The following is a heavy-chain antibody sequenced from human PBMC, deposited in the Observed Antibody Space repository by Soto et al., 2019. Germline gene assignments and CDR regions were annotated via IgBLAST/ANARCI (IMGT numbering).Heavy chain of an antibody. Sequence: EVQLLESGGYLVQPGGSLRLSCEASGFKFSTYAMSWVRQGPGKGLEWVSVIDGATVTADCADSLKGRCTVSRDDSKNTMYLQLDSLRDDDTAIYYCAKDSTNYNGVYDPFDIWGQGTMVTVSS. CDR2: IDGATVTA. J-gene: IGHJ3*02. CDR3: AKDSTNYNGVYDPFDI. D-gene: IGHD2-8*01. CDR1: GFKFSTYA. V-gene: IGHV3-23*01.